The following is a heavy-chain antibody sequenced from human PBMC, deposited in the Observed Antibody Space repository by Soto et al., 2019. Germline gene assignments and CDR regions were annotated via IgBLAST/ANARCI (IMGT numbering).Heavy chain of an antibody. CDR3: ASGGWGSSWYEGGSRIDY. J-gene: IGHJ4*02. CDR1: GFPFSRYD. CDR2: IGAAGDT. Sequence: EVQLVESGGGLVQPGGPLRLSCAASGFPFSRYDMHWVRQVTGKGLEWVSAIGAAGDTYYPDSVKSRFTISRENAKTPLYLQMNSLRAEDTAVYYCASGGWGSSWYEGGSRIDYWGQGTLVTVSS. V-gene: IGHV3-13*01. D-gene: IGHD6-13*01.